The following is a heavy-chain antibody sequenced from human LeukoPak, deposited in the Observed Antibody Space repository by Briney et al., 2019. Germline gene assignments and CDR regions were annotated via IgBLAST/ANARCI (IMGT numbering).Heavy chain of an antibody. D-gene: IGHD1-1*01. CDR3: ARDSSGYDLSNWCDP. J-gene: IGHJ5*02. CDR2: INPSGGST. CDR1: GSSFTSYY. V-gene: IGHV1-46*01. Sequence: ASVTLSCNASGSSFTSYYMHWVRLPPAQGLELMGIINPSGGSTSYAQKFQGRVTMTRETSTSTVYMELSSLRSEDTGVYYCARDSSGYDLSNWCDPWGQGTVVSV.